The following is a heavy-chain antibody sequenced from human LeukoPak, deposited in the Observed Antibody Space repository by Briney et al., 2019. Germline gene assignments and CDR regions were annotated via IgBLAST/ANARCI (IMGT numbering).Heavy chain of an antibody. Sequence: ASVKVSCKASGYTFTSYYMHWVRQAPGQGLEWMGIINPSGGSTSYAQKFQGRVIMTRDMSTSTVYMELSSLRSEDTAVYYCVEGGIAPLNWFDPWGQGTLVTVSS. CDR3: VEGGIAPLNWFDP. CDR1: GYTFTSYY. CDR2: INPSGGST. V-gene: IGHV1-46*01. D-gene: IGHD6-13*01. J-gene: IGHJ5*02.